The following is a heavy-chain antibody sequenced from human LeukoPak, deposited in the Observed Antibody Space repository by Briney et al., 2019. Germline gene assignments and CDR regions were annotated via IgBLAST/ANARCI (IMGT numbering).Heavy chain of an antibody. J-gene: IGHJ4*02. D-gene: IGHD6-19*01. CDR3: AGRAQTTGWSFDY. CDR2: IHSSGYT. Sequence: PSGTLSLTCLVSGGSITSYHWTWIRQPAGKGLQWIGQIHSSGYTNYNPSLKSRVAMLLDTSKSQFSLDLSSVTAADSAVYYCAGRAQTTGWSFDYWGQGALVTVSS. CDR1: GGSITSYH. V-gene: IGHV4-4*07.